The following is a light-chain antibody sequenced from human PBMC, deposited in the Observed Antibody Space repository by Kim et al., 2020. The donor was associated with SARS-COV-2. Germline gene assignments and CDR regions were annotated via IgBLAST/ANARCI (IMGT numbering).Light chain of an antibody. Sequence: EIVMTQSPATLSVSPGERATLSCRATQSVSSNLAWYQQKPGQAPRLLMYGASTRTTGVPARFSGSGSGTEFTLTISSLQSEDFAVYYCQQYNQWPPGFGGGTKVEIK. CDR2: GAS. J-gene: IGKJ4*02. V-gene: IGKV3-15*01. CDR1: QSVSSN. CDR3: QQYNQWPPG.